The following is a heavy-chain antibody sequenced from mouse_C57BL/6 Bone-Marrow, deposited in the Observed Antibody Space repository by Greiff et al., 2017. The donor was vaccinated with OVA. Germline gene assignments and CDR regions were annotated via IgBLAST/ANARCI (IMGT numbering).Heavy chain of an antibody. CDR1: GYTFTSYW. Sequence: VQLQQPGAELVKPGASVKLSCKASGYTFTSYWMHWVKQRPGQGLEWIGMIHPNSGSTNYNEKFKGKATLTVDKSSSTAYMQLSSLTSEDSAVYYCARSLLRGVFDYWGQGTTLTVSS. V-gene: IGHV1-64*01. CDR2: IHPNSGST. D-gene: IGHD1-2*01. J-gene: IGHJ2*01. CDR3: ARSLLRGVFDY.